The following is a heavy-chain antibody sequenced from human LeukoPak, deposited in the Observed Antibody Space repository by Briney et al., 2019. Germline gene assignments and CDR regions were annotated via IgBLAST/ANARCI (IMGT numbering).Heavy chain of an antibody. Sequence: PWGSLTLSCAASGFTFSSYAMHWVCQAPGKGLEYVSGISSNGGSTNYANSVKGRFTISRDNSKNTLYLQMASLRVEDMAVYYCARDLRGSNAYWGQGNLVTASS. D-gene: IGHD1-26*01. V-gene: IGHV3-64*01. CDR1: GFTFSSYA. CDR3: ARDLRGSNAY. J-gene: IGHJ4*02. CDR2: ISSNGGST.